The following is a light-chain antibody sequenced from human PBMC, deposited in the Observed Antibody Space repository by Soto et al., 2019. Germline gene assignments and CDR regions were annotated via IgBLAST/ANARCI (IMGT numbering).Light chain of an antibody. Sequence: EIVLTQSPGTLSLSTGERAILSCRASQSVSSSYLAWYQQKPGQAPRLLIYGASSRATGIPDRFSGSGSGTDFTLTISRLEPEDFAVYYCQQYGSSPRTFGQGTKVDIK. J-gene: IGKJ1*01. V-gene: IGKV3-20*01. CDR2: GAS. CDR3: QQYGSSPRT. CDR1: QSVSSSY.